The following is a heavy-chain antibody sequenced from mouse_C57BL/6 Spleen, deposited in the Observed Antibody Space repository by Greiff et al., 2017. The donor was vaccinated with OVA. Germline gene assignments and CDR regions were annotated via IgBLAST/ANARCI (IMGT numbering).Heavy chain of an antibody. Sequence: QVQLQQPGTELVKPGASVKLSCKASGYTFTSYWMHWVKQRPGQGLEWIGNINPRNGGTNYTEKFKSKATLTVDKSSSTAYMQLSSLTSEDSAVYYCARIYYDYTGYFGYWGQGTTLTVSS. CDR3: ARIYYDYTGYFGY. D-gene: IGHD2-4*01. J-gene: IGHJ2*01. CDR1: GYTFTSYW. CDR2: INPRNGGT. V-gene: IGHV1-53*01.